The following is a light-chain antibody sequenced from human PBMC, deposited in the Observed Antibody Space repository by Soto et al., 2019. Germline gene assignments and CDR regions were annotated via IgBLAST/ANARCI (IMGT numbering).Light chain of an antibody. V-gene: IGLV2-14*01. CDR3: SSYTSSSTTV. Sequence: QSALTQPASVSGSPGQSITISCTGTSSDVGGYNYVSWYQQHPGKAPKLMIYDVSNRPSGVSNRFSGPKSGNTASLTISGLQVEDEADYYCSSYTSSSTTVFGTGTKVTVL. CDR2: DVS. CDR1: SSDVGGYNY. J-gene: IGLJ1*01.